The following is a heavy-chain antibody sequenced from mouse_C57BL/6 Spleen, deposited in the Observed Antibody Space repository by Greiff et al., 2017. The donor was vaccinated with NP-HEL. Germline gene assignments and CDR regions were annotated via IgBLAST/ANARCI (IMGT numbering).Heavy chain of an antibody. CDR1: GYTFTDYD. CDR3: TICYGSSYYAMDY. CDR2: IDPETGGT. D-gene: IGHD1-1*01. Sequence: QVQLQQSGAELVRPGASVTLSCKASGYTFTDYDMHWVKQTPVHGLEWIGAIDPETGGTAYNQKFKGKAILTADKSSSTAYMELRSLTSEDSAVYYCTICYGSSYYAMDYWGQGPSVTVSS. J-gene: IGHJ4*01. V-gene: IGHV1-15*01.